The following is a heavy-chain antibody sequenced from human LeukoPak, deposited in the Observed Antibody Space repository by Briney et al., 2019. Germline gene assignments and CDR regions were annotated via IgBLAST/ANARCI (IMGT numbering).Heavy chain of an antibody. Sequence: PSETLSLTCALYGGSFSDHYWSWIRQPPGKGLEWIGDINHSGSTIYNPSLKSRVTISVDTSKNQFSLKLSSVTAADTAVYYCARGPVAGDYWGQGTLVTVSS. CDR3: ARGPVAGDY. CDR1: GGSFSDHY. CDR2: INHSGST. J-gene: IGHJ4*02. D-gene: IGHD6-19*01. V-gene: IGHV4-34*01.